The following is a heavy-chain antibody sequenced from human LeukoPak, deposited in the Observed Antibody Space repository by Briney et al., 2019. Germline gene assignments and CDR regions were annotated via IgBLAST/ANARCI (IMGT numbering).Heavy chain of an antibody. Sequence: SETLSLTCAVYGGSFSGYYWSWIRQPPGKGLEWIGEINHSGSTNYNPSLKSRVTISVDTSKNQFSLKLSSVTAADTAVYYCARDYGSGSPTDYYYYGMDVWGQGTTVTVSS. CDR2: INHSGST. CDR3: ARDYGSGSPTDYYYYGMDV. V-gene: IGHV4-34*01. J-gene: IGHJ6*02. CDR1: GGSFSGYY. D-gene: IGHD3-10*01.